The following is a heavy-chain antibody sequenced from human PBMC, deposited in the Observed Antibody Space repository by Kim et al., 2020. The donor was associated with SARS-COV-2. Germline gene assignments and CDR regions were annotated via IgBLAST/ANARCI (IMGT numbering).Heavy chain of an antibody. V-gene: IGHV4-59*01. CDR3: ARGGIVVVPAAISVGYYYGMDV. Sequence: SETLSLTCTVSGGSISSYYWSWIRQPPGKGLEWIGYIYYSGSTNYNPSLKSRVTISVDTSKNQFSLKLSSVTAADTAVYYCARGGIVVVPAAISVGYYYGMDVWGQGTTVTVSS. CDR2: IYYSGST. D-gene: IGHD2-2*02. CDR1: GGSISSYY. J-gene: IGHJ6*02.